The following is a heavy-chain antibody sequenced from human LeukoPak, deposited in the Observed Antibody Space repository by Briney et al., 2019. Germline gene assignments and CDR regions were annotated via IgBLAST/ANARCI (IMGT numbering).Heavy chain of an antibody. CDR1: GFTFS. CDR3: ARDPYYDYVWGSYRLAFDAFDI. V-gene: IGHV3-48*02. Sequence: GGSLRLSCAASGFTFSNWVRQAPGKGLEWVSYISSSSSTIYYADSVKGRFTISRDNAKNSLYLQMNSLRDEDTAVYYCARDPYYDYVWGSYRLAFDAFDIWGQGTMVTVSS. J-gene: IGHJ3*02. D-gene: IGHD3-16*02. CDR2: ISSSSSTI.